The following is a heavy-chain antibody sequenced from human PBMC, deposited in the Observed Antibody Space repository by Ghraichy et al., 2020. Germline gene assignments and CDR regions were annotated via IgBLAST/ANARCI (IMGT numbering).Heavy chain of an antibody. D-gene: IGHD2-15*01. J-gene: IGHJ5*02. Sequence: GGSLRLSCAASGFTFSSYAMSWVRQAPGKGLEWVSAISGSGGSTYYADSVKGRFTISRDNSKNTLYLQMNSLRAEDTAVYYCAKRPEDIVVVVAAYPWFDPWGQGTLVTVSS. CDR2: ISGSGGST. V-gene: IGHV3-23*01. CDR3: AKRPEDIVVVVAAYPWFDP. CDR1: GFTFSSYA.